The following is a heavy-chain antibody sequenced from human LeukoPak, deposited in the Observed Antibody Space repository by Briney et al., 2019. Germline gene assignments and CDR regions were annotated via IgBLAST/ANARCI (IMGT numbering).Heavy chain of an antibody. J-gene: IGHJ4*02. CDR2: IYTSGST. V-gene: IGHV4-61*02. CDR3: ARSRLRYFDWLLPYDY. D-gene: IGHD3-9*01. Sequence: SETLSLTCTVSGGSISSGSYYWSWIRQPAGKGLEWIGRIYTSGSTNYNPSLKSRVTIPVDTSKNQFSLKLSSVTAADTAVYYCARSRLRYFDWLLPYDYWGQETLVTVSS. CDR1: GGSISSGSYY.